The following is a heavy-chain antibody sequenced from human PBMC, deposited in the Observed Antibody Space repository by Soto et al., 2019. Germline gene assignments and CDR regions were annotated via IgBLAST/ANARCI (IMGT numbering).Heavy chain of an antibody. V-gene: IGHV4-59*01. CDR2: IYYSGST. CDR1: GGSISSYY. Sequence: PSENLSLTCTVSGGSISSYYWSWIRQPPGKGLEWIGYIYYSGSTNYNPSLKSRVTISVDTSKNQFSLKLSSVTAADTAVYYCARASSNYAYYYGIDVWGQGTTVTVSS. J-gene: IGHJ6*02. D-gene: IGHD4-4*01. CDR3: ARASSNYAYYYGIDV.